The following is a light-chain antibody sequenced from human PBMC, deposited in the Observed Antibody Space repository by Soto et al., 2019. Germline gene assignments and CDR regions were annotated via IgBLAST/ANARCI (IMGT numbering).Light chain of an antibody. CDR3: QSYDSSLSGWV. J-gene: IGLJ3*02. CDR1: SSNIGAGYD. Sequence: QSVLTQPPSVSGAPGQRVTISCTESSSNIGAGYDVHWYQQLPGTAPKLLIYGNNNRPSGVPDRFSGSKSGTSASLAITGLQAEDEGDYYCQSYDSSLSGWVFGGGTKLTVL. CDR2: GNN. V-gene: IGLV1-40*01.